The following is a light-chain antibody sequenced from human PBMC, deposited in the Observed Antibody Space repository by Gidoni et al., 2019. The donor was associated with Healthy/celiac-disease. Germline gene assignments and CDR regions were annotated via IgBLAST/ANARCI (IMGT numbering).Light chain of an antibody. CDR3: CSYAGSYTSL. J-gene: IGLJ3*02. CDR1: SSDVGGYNY. Sequence: QSALTKPRSVAGAPGPSVTLSCTGTSSDVGGYNYVSWYQQHPGKAPKLMIYDVSKRPSGVPDRFSGSKSGNTASLTISGLQAEDEADYYCCSYAGSYTSLFGGGTKLTVL. V-gene: IGLV2-11*01. CDR2: DVS.